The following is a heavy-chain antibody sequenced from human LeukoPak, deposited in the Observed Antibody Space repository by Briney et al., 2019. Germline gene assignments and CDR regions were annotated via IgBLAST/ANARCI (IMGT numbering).Heavy chain of an antibody. CDR3: AKDPRPGYNSLYALDI. D-gene: IGHD5-24*01. CDR2: ISGSSGNT. V-gene: IGHV3-23*01. J-gene: IGHJ3*02. Sequence: GGSLRLSCAASGFTLSSYAMNWVRQTPGKGLEWVSGISGSSGNTYYADSVKGRFTISRDNSKNTLYLQMNSLRAEATAVYYRAKDPRPGYNSLYALDIWGQGTMVTVSS. CDR1: GFTLSSYA.